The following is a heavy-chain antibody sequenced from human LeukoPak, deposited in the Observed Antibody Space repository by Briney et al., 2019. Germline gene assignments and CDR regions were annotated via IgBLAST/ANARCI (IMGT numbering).Heavy chain of an antibody. CDR3: ARGHYDVLASSYKWTPDY. CDR1: GFTFNTFN. V-gene: IGHV3-21*01. D-gene: IGHD3-9*01. J-gene: IGHJ4*02. CDR2: INSGGDYK. Sequence: GGSLRLSCASSGFTFNTFNMNGFRQAPGKGLEWVSSINSGGDYKYYADSVKGRFTTSRDNAKNSLSLQLNTLRVEDTAIYYCARGHYDVLASSYKWTPDYWGQGTLVTVSS.